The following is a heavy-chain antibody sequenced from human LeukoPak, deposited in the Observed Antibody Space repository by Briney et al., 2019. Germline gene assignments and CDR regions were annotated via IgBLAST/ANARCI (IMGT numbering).Heavy chain of an antibody. J-gene: IGHJ3*02. V-gene: IGHV3-33*01. CDR1: GFTFSSYG. Sequence: SGRSLRLSCATSGFTFSSYGMHWVRQAPGKGLEWVAVIWYDGSNKYYADSVKGRFTISRDNSKNTLYLQMNSLRAEDTAVYYCARAGSGSHPKELGAFDIWGQGTMVIVSS. CDR2: IWYDGSNK. CDR3: ARAGSGSHPKELGAFDI. D-gene: IGHD1-26*01.